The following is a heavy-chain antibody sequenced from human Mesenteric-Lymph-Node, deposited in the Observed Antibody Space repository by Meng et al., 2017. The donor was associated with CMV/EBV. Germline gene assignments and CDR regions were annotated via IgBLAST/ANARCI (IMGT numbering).Heavy chain of an antibody. CDR2: ISGGGGST. CDR1: GFTFSSYA. J-gene: IGHJ4*02. Sequence: AFGFTFSSYAMNWVRQAPGKGLEWVSAISGGGGSTYYADSVKGRFTISRDNSKNTLYLQMNSLRAEDTAVYYCAKVLVPAAIQAPGIWGQGTLVTVSS. CDR3: AKVLVPAAIQAPGI. V-gene: IGHV3-23*01. D-gene: IGHD2-2*01.